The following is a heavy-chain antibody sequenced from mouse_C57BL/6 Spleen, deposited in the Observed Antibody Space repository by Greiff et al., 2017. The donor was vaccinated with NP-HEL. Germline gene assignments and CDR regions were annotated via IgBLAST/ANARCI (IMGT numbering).Heavy chain of an antibody. V-gene: IGHV1-82*01. J-gene: IGHJ3*01. Sequence: VQLQQSGPELVKPGASVKISCKASGYAFSSSWMNWVKQRPGKGLEWIGRIYPGDGDTNYNGKFKGKATLTADKSSSTAYMQLSSLTSEDSAVYFCARSYSFAWFAYWGQGTLVTVSA. D-gene: IGHD2-12*01. CDR1: GYAFSSSW. CDR2: IYPGDGDT. CDR3: ARSYSFAWFAY.